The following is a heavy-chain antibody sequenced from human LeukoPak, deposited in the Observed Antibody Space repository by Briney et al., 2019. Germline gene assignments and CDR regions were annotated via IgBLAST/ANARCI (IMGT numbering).Heavy chain of an antibody. D-gene: IGHD1-26*01. CDR2: IRSKAYGGTT. Sequence: GGSLRLSCTASGFTFVDYAMSWFRQAPGKGLEWVGFIRSKAYGGTTEYAASVKGRFTISRDDSKSIAYLQMNSLKTEDTAVYYCTRDLTGEWELLGDFDYWGQGTLVTVSS. J-gene: IGHJ4*02. V-gene: IGHV3-49*03. CDR1: GFTFVDYA. CDR3: TRDLTGEWELLGDFDY.